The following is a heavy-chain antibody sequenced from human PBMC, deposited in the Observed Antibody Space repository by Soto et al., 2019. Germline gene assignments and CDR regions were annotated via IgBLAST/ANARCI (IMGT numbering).Heavy chain of an antibody. CDR1: GYDFSSYG. V-gene: IGHV1-18*04. J-gene: IGHJ4*02. Sequence: QVQLVQSGAEVKKPGASVKVSCKASGYDFSSYGISWARQAPGQGLEWMGRISAANGNRDYAQQFRGRVTMSSDTSRTTAYMELRRRRSDDTGVYYCVRDPQRHDSGGQGTLVNVSS. CDR3: VRDPQRHDS. CDR2: ISAANGNR.